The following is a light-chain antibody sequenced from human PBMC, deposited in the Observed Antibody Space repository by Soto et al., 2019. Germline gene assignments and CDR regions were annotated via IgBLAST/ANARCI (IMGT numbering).Light chain of an antibody. J-gene: IGLJ2*01. CDR3: AAWDDSLNSVI. CDR2: TNT. Sequence: QSVLTQPPSASGTSGQSVSISCSGSRSNIGTNPVNWYQQLPGTAPKLLFYTNTQRPSGVPDRFSASKSGTSASLAISGLQSEDEADYYCAAWDDSLNSVIFGGGTKLTVL. CDR1: RSNIGTNP. V-gene: IGLV1-44*01.